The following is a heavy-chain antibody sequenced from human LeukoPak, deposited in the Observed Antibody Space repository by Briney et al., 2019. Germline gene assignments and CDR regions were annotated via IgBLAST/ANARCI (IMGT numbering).Heavy chain of an antibody. D-gene: IGHD3-22*01. J-gene: IGHJ3*02. CDR1: GYTFTSYG. CDR2: ISAYNGNT. V-gene: IGHV1-18*01. CDR3: AKTYYYDSSGLNAFDI. Sequence: ASVKVSCKASGYTFTSYGISWVRQAPGQGLEWMGWISAYNGNTNYAQKLQGRVTMTTDTPTSTAYMELRSLRSDDTAVYYCAKTYYYDSSGLNAFDIWGQGTMVTVSS.